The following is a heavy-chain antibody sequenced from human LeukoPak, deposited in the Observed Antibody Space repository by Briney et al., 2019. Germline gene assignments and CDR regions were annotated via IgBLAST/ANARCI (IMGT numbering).Heavy chain of an antibody. J-gene: IGHJ6*03. CDR2: FYYSGSP. V-gene: IGHV4-59*04. Sequence: SDTLSLTCTVSGGSISSFFWSWIRQPPGKGLEWIGTFYYSGSPYYNPSLKSRVTISVDTSKNQFSLNLSSVTAADTAVYYCGRHYYGSGYYYYYYMDVWGKGTTVTVSS. CDR1: GGSISSFF. D-gene: IGHD3-10*01. CDR3: GRHYYGSGYYYYYYMDV.